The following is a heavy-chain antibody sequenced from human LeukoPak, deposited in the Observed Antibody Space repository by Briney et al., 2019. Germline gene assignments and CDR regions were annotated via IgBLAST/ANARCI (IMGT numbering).Heavy chain of an antibody. D-gene: IGHD2-2*01. V-gene: IGHV7-4-1*02. CDR1: GYTFTSYA. J-gene: IGHJ6*03. Sequence: ASVTVSCKASGYTFTSYAMNWVRQAPGQGLEWMGWINTNTGNPTYAQGFTGRFVFSLDTSVSTAYLQISSLKAEDTAVYYCARESIYCSSTSCSADYYYYYYMDVWGKGTTVTVSS. CDR2: INTNTGNP. CDR3: ARESIYCSSTSCSADYYYYYYMDV.